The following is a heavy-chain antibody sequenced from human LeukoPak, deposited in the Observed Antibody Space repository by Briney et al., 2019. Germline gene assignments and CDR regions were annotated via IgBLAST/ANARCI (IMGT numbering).Heavy chain of an antibody. J-gene: IGHJ3*02. CDR1: GYSFTSYW. CDR2: IYPGDSDT. CDR3: ARRIVAQGNAFDI. V-gene: IGHV5-51*01. D-gene: IGHD1-26*01. Sequence: GECLKISCKGSGYSFTSYWIAWVRQMPGKGLEWMGIIYPGDSDTRYSPSFQGQVTISADKSISTAYLQWSSLKASDTAMYYCARRIVAQGNAFDIWGQGTMVTVSS.